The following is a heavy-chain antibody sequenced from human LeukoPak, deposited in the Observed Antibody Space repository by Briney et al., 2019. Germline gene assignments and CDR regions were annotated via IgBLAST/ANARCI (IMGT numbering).Heavy chain of an antibody. J-gene: IGHJ4*02. Sequence: ASVKVSCKASGYSFTSHGISWVRQAPGQGLQWMGWISGYNGNTNYAQKFQGRVTMTTDTSTSTAYMELRSLGSDDTAIYYCARQVDTTMALPDYWGQGTLVTVSS. CDR2: ISGYNGNT. CDR3: ARQVDTTMALPDY. D-gene: IGHD5-18*01. V-gene: IGHV1-18*01. CDR1: GYSFTSHG.